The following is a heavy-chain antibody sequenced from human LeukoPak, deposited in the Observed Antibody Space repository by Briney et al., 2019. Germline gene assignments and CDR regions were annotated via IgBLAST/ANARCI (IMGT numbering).Heavy chain of an antibody. CDR1: GGSFSGYY. D-gene: IGHD3-3*01. V-gene: IGHV4-34*01. J-gene: IGHJ3*02. CDR2: INHSGST. CDR3: ARVYYDFWSGYRSDAFDI. Sequence: SETLSLTCAVYGGSFSGYYWSWIRQPPGKGLEWIGEINHSGSTNYNPSLKSRVTISVDTSKNQFSLKLSSVTAADTAVYYCARVYYDFWSGYRSDAFDIWGQGTMVTVSS.